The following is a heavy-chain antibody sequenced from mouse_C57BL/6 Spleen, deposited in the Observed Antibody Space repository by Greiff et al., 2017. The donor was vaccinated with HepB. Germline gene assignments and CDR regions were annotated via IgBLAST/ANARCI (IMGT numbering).Heavy chain of an antibody. D-gene: IGHD1-1*01. Sequence: EVQLQQSGPELVKPGDSVKISCKASGYSFTGYFMNWVMQSHGKSLEWIGRINPYNGDTFYTQKFKGKATLTVDKSSSTAHMELRSLTSEDSAVYYCARRDYGSSSINYWGQGTTLTVSS. V-gene: IGHV1-20*01. CDR3: ARRDYGSSSINY. J-gene: IGHJ2*01. CDR2: INPYNGDT. CDR1: GYSFTGYF.